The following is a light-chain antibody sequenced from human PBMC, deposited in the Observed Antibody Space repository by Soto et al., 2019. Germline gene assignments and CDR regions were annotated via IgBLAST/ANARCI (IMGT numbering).Light chain of an antibody. CDR1: QSVSDN. V-gene: IGKV3D-15*01. J-gene: IGKJ4*01. CDR3: QQYNDWPLT. CDR2: GAS. Sequence: EIVLTQSPATLSVSPGERVTLSCRASQSVSDNLAWYQQKPGQAPRLLIYGASIRATDIPARFSGSGSGTESSLTISSLQSEDFAVYYCQQYNDWPLTFGGGTKVDIK.